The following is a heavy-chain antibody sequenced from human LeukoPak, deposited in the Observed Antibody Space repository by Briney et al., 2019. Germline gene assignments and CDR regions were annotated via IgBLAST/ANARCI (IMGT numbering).Heavy chain of an antibody. Sequence: GGSLRLSCAASGFTFSDYYMSWIRQAPGKGLEWVSYISSSGSTIYYADSVKGRFTISRDNAKNSLYLQMNSLGAEDTAVYYCASNYYDSSGSNKEAFDYWGQGTLVTVSS. D-gene: IGHD3-22*01. V-gene: IGHV3-11*01. CDR2: ISSSGSTI. J-gene: IGHJ4*02. CDR3: ASNYYDSSGSNKEAFDY. CDR1: GFTFSDYY.